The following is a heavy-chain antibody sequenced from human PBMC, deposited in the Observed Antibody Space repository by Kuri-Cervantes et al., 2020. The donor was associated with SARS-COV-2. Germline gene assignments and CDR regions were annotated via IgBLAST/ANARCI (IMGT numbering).Heavy chain of an antibody. CDR2: IYYSGST. V-gene: IGHV4-59*08. Sequence: SETLSLTCTVAGGSISFYYWHWIRQPPGKGLEWIGYIYYSGSTNYNPSLESRVTISVDTSKNQFSLKLSSVTAADTDVYYCASIAAAALGAFDIWGQGTMVTVSS. CDR1: GGSISFYY. J-gene: IGHJ3*02. CDR3: ASIAAAALGAFDI. D-gene: IGHD6-13*01.